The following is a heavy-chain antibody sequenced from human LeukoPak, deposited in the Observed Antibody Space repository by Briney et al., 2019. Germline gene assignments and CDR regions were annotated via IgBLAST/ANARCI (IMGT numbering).Heavy chain of an antibody. CDR2: IYTSGST. CDR3: ARGIQLWTPYYYYYMDV. CDR1: GGSISSYY. J-gene: IGHJ6*03. V-gene: IGHV4-4*07. D-gene: IGHD5-18*01. Sequence: ETLSLTCTVSGGSISSYYWSWIRQPAGKGLEWIGRIYTSGSTNYNPSLKSRVTMSVDTSKNQFSLKLSSVTAADTAVYYCARGIQLWTPYYYYYMDVWGKATRVTVSS.